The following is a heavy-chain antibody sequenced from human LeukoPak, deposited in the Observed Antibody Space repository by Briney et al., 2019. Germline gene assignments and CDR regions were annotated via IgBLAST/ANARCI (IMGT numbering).Heavy chain of an antibody. V-gene: IGHV3-15*01. Sequence: TGGSLRLSCAASGFTFSAYAMGWVRQAPGKGLEWVGRIKRKADSGTTDYAAPVKGRFTISRDDAQNTLYLQMDSLKTEDTAVYYCSTEGTAIARYCSTTTCPRWVAYFDSWGQGTLVTVSS. CDR2: IKRKADSGTT. J-gene: IGHJ4*02. D-gene: IGHD2-2*01. CDR1: GFTFSAYA. CDR3: STEGTAIARYCSTTTCPRWVAYFDS.